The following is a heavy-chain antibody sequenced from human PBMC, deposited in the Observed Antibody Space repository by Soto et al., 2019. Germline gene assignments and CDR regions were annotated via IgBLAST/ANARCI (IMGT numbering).Heavy chain of an antibody. V-gene: IGHV3-21*05. J-gene: IGHJ6*02. CDR2: ISSDSSYI. Sequence: GGPLRLSCEASGFTFRNFKMNWVRQDPGKGLEWVSQISSDSSYIYYADSVKGRFTISRDNAKNTLYLQMNSLRAEDTAVYYCARDYYRFNSGYGFSMDVWGQGITVTVSS. D-gene: IGHD5-12*01. CDR1: GFTFRNFK. CDR3: ARDYYRFNSGYGFSMDV.